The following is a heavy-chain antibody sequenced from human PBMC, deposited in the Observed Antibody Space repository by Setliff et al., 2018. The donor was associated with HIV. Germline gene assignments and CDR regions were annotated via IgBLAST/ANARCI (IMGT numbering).Heavy chain of an antibody. CDR3: VRGPQLTTTPYFYYYYMDV. V-gene: IGHV4-34*01. Sequence: LSLTCVVYGGSFSGYSWTWIRQTPAGGLEWIGEINHSGSTNYNPSLKSRVTISVDTSTRQFSLKLRSVTAADTAIYYCVRGPQLTTTPYFYYYYMDVWGEGTTVTVSS. D-gene: IGHD1-1*01. CDR2: INHSGST. J-gene: IGHJ6*03. CDR1: GGSFSGYS.